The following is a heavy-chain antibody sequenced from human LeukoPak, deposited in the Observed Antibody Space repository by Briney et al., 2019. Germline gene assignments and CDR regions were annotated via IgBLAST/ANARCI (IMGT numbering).Heavy chain of an antibody. D-gene: IGHD6-25*01. V-gene: IGHV3-30*03. Sequence: GGSLRLSCATSGFTFTCCGMHWVRQASGKGLEWVAAISSSDGNSKYYADSVKGRFTISRDNSKNTVYLQMNSLRADDTAVYYCAIWSGNRPLYYFDYWGQGTLVTVSS. CDR1: GFTFTCCG. J-gene: IGHJ4*02. CDR2: ISSSDGNSK. CDR3: AIWSGNRPLYYFDY.